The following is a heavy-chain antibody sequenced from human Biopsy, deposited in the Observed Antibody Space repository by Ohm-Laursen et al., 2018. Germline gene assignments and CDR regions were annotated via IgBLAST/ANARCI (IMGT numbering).Heavy chain of an antibody. V-gene: IGHV1-24*01. J-gene: IGHJ4*02. D-gene: IGHD1-1*01. CDR1: GYTLTELS. Sequence: SVKVSCKVSGYTLTELSMHWVRQAPGKGLEWMGGFAPENGKTVYAQNFQARVSMTEDTSTDTAYMELRSLRSEDTAVYYCAADINVWNVNYWGQGAQVTVSS. CDR2: FAPENGKT. CDR3: AADINVWNVNY.